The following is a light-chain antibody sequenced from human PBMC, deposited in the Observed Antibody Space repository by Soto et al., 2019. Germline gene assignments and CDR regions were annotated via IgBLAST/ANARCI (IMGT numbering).Light chain of an antibody. Sequence: QSVLTLPPSASRSPGRPVTISCPGPSSYVGGYNYVAWYQQLPGKAPKLIIYGVSRRPAWVPDRFSGSKSGNTAYLTVSGLQAEDVADYYCSSYAGSINNVFATESKSTVL. J-gene: IGLJ1*01. CDR2: GVS. V-gene: IGLV2-8*02. CDR1: SSYVGGYNY. CDR3: SSYAGSINNV.